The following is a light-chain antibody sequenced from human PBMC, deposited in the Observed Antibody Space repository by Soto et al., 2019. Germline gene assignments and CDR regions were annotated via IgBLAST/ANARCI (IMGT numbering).Light chain of an antibody. CDR2: DNN. V-gene: IGLV1-51*01. J-gene: IGLJ2*01. CDR1: SSNIGNNY. CDR3: GTWDSRLRVVV. Sequence: QSVLTQPPSVSAAPRQKVAISCSGSSSNIGNNYVSWYHRVPGSAPKLLIYDNNERPSGIPDRFSGSKSGTSATLDITGRQPGDEGDYYCGTWDSRLRVVVFGGGTKLTVL.